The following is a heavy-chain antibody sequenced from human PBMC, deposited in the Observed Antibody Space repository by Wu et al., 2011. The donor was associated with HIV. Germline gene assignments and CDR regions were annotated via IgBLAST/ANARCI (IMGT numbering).Heavy chain of an antibody. CDR1: GGTFRYA. Sequence: QVQLVQSGAEVKKPGSSVKVSCKASGGTFRYAINWVRQAPGQGLEWMGWISADNGDTNYAQKLQGRLTMTTDTSTSTAFMELRSLRSDDTAMYYCARNRAAASDRYYFEYWGQGTLVTVSS. CDR2: ISADNGDT. J-gene: IGHJ4*02. D-gene: IGHD6-13*01. CDR3: ARNRAAASDRYYFEY. V-gene: IGHV1-18*01.